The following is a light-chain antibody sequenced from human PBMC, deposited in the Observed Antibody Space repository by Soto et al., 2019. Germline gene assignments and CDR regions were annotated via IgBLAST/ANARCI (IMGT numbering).Light chain of an antibody. V-gene: IGKV3-15*01. CDR3: QQYNNWPYT. J-gene: IGKJ2*01. CDR2: GAS. CDR1: QAVRNN. Sequence: EIVMTQSAATLSESPGERATLSCRASQAVRNNLAWYQQKPGQAPRLLIYGASTRATGIPARFSGSGSGTEFTLTISSLQSEDFAVYYCQQYNNWPYTFGQGTKLEIK.